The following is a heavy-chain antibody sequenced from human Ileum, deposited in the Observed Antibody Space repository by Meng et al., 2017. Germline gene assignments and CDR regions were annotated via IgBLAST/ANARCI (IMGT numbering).Heavy chain of an antibody. CDR3: AREVVPGYFQH. CDR2: INHSGIT. V-gene: IGHV4-38-2*02. J-gene: IGHJ1*01. Sequence: SETLSLTCTVSGYSITSIYFWGWIRQSPGKGLEWIGAINHSGITYYNPSLKSRVTISVDTSKNQFSLRLSSVTAADTAVYYCAREVVPGYFQHWGQGTLVTVSS. CDR1: GYSITSIYF. D-gene: IGHD3-16*02.